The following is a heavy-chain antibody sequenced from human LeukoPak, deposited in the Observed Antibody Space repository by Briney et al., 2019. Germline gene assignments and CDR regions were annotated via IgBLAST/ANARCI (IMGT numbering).Heavy chain of an antibody. CDR3: AKGESKDYLNYFDYLNYFDH. J-gene: IGHJ4*02. D-gene: IGHD2/OR15-2a*01. Sequence: GGSLRLSCAASGFTFSNYNMNWVRQAPGKGLEWVSTINISGGSTFYADSVKGRFTISRDNSKNILYLQMNSLRAEDTAVYYCAKGESKDYLNYFDYLNYFDHWGQGALVTVSS. V-gene: IGHV3-23*01. CDR1: GFTFSNYN. CDR2: INISGGST.